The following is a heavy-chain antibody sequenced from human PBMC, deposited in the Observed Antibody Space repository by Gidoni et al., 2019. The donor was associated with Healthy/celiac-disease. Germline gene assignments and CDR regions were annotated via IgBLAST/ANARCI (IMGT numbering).Heavy chain of an antibody. CDR2: IYYSGST. V-gene: IGHV4-39*01. CDR3: ARRPRLDSSGYPSTSHAFDI. J-gene: IGHJ3*02. D-gene: IGHD3-22*01. Sequence: DGLEWIGSIYYSGSTYYNPSLKSRVTISVDTSKNQFSLKLSSVTAADTAVYYCARRPRLDSSGYPSTSHAFDIWGQGTMVTVSS.